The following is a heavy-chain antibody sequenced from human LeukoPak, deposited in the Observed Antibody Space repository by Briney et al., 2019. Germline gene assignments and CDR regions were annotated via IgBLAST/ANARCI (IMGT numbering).Heavy chain of an antibody. Sequence: SETLSLTCTVSGGSISSYYWTWIRQPPGKGLEWIGYIYYSGITNYNPSLKSRVTISVDTSKNQFSLKLSSLTAADTAVYYCVRDGRGYCSSSSVCYSWFDPWGQGTLVAVSS. CDR2: IYYSGIT. D-gene: IGHD2-2*01. CDR1: GGSISSYY. J-gene: IGHJ5*02. CDR3: VRDGRGYCSSSSVCYSWFDP. V-gene: IGHV4-59*12.